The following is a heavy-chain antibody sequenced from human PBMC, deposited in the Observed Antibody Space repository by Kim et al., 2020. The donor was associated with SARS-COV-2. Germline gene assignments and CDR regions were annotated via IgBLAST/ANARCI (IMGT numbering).Heavy chain of an antibody. D-gene: IGHD6-13*01. Sequence: GGSLRLSCAASGFTFRDYAMHWVRQGPGKGLEWVSGLSWNSGSIGYAGSVKGRFTISRDNAKNSLYLQMNSLRAEDTALYYCAKGTDSSTWDPKDYWGQGILVTVSS. CDR1: GFTFRDYA. CDR3: AKGTDSSTWDPKDY. CDR2: LSWNSGSI. J-gene: IGHJ4*02. V-gene: IGHV3-9*01.